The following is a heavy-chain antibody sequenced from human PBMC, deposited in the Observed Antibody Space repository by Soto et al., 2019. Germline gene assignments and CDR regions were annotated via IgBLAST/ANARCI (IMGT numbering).Heavy chain of an antibody. J-gene: IGHJ6*02. CDR1: GFTFSSYS. CDR2: ISSSSSYI. V-gene: IGHV3-21*01. CDR3: ARWGRNYGEHYYYGMDV. D-gene: IGHD1-7*01. Sequence: EVQLVESGGGLVKPGGSLRLSCAASGFTFSSYSMNWVRQAPGKGLEWVSSISSSSSYIYYADSVKGRFTISRDNAKNSLYLQMNSLRAEDTAVYYCARWGRNYGEHYYYGMDVWGQGTTVTVSS.